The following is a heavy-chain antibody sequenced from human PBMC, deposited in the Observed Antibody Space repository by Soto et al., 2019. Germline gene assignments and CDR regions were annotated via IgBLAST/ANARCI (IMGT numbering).Heavy chain of an antibody. V-gene: IGHV1-69*13. CDR1: GYTFNTYT. D-gene: IGHD1-26*01. Sequence: ASVKVSCKTSGYTFNTYTFSWVRQAPGQGLEWMGSIIPIFGTTHYAQSFQGRLSITADQSSTTTYMELRSLTSHDTALYYCARIPRYSFPTSDPLDNWGQGTLVTVSS. CDR2: IIPIFGTT. J-gene: IGHJ1*01. CDR3: ARIPRYSFPTSDPLDN.